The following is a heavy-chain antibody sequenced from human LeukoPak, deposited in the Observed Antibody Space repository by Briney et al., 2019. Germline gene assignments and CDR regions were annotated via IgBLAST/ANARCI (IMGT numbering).Heavy chain of an antibody. D-gene: IGHD3-10*01. CDR3: ARTSVRRFDP. Sequence: SETLSPTCTVSGYSISSGSYYWTWIRQPAGKGLEWIGRIYTSGSTNYNPSLKSRVTISLDTSKNQFSLKLSSVTAADTAVYYCARTSVRRFDPWGQGTLVTVSS. J-gene: IGHJ5*02. CDR2: IYTSGST. CDR1: GYSISSGSYY. V-gene: IGHV4-61*02.